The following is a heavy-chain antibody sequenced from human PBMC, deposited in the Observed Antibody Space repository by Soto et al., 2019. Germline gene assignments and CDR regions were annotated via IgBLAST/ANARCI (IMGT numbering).Heavy chain of an antibody. D-gene: IGHD1-20*01. CDR3: ARDRITEPFYYYYYMEV. Sequence: ASLKVDCKTSGSTFTSYAMHCVRHSPGQRLEWMGWINAGNGNTKYSQKFQGRVTITRDTSASTAYMELSSLRSEDTAVYYCARDRITEPFYYYYYMEVWGKGTTVTVSS. CDR2: INAGNGNT. J-gene: IGHJ6*03. CDR1: GSTFTSYA. V-gene: IGHV1-3*01.